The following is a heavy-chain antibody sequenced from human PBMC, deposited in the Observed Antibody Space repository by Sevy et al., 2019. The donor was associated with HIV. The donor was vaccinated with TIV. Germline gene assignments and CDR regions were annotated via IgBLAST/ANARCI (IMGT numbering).Heavy chain of an antibody. D-gene: IGHD4-17*01. V-gene: IGHV3-30-3*01. CDR2: ISYDGSNK. CDR3: ARDQHDYAGNLRTGWFDP. Sequence: GGSLRLSCAASGFTFSSYAMHWVRQAPGKGLEWVALISYDGSNKYYADSVKGRFTISRDNSKNTLYLQVKSLRTEDTAVYYCARDQHDYAGNLRTGWFDPWGQGTLVTVSS. J-gene: IGHJ5*02. CDR1: GFTFSSYA.